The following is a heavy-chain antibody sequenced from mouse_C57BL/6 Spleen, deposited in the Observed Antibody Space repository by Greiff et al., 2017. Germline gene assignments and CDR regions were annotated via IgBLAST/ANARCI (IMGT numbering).Heavy chain of an antibody. J-gene: IGHJ2*01. V-gene: IGHV14-4*01. Sequence: EVQLQQSGAELVRPGASVKLSCTASGFNIKDDYMHWVKQRPEQGLEWIGWIDPENGDTEYASKFQGKATITADTSSNTAYLQLSSLTSEDTAVYYCTTGSSGYVWGQGTTLTVSS. CDR1: GFNIKDDY. CDR2: IDPENGDT. CDR3: TTGSSGYV. D-gene: IGHD3-2*02.